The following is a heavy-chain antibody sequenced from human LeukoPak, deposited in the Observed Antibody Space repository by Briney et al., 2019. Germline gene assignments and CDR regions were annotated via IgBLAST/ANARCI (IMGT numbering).Heavy chain of an antibody. CDR2: IYKTANV. Sequence: PSETLSLTCTVSGGSISSYYWSWIRQPPGKGLEWIGRIYKTANVNYNPSLKSRITMSEDTSKNQFSLTLSSLTAADTAVYYCARNPSGILTGYTYNWFDPWGQGTLVTVSS. CDR1: GGSISSYY. CDR3: ARNPSGILTGYTYNWFDP. V-gene: IGHV4-4*07. D-gene: IGHD3-9*01. J-gene: IGHJ5*02.